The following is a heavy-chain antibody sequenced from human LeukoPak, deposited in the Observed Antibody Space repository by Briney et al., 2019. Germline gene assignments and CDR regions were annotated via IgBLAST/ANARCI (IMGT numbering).Heavy chain of an antibody. CDR3: ATDDFWSGYYYYMDV. V-gene: IGHV3-23*01. CDR2: ISGSGGST. Sequence: GGSLRLSCAASGFTFSSYAMSWVRQAPGKGLEWVSAISGSGGSTNYADSVKGRFTISRDNSKNTLYLQMNSLRAEDTAVYYCATDDFWSGYYYYMDVWGKGTPVTVSS. J-gene: IGHJ6*03. D-gene: IGHD3-3*01. CDR1: GFTFSSYA.